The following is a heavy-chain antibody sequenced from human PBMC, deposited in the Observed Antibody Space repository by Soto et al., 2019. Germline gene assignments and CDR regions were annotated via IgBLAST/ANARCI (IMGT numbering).Heavy chain of an antibody. D-gene: IGHD1-1*01. V-gene: IGHV4-39*01. Sequence: SETLCLTCTVAGGSMSSFAFYWGWIRQPPGKGLEWIGSILYSGSTYYNPSLKSRVVISMDTSKNQFSLKLRSVTATDTAVYYCVRPETTAIEYFHHWGHGTLVTVSS. CDR3: VRPETTAIEYFHH. CDR2: ILYSGST. J-gene: IGHJ1*01. CDR1: GGSMSSFAFY.